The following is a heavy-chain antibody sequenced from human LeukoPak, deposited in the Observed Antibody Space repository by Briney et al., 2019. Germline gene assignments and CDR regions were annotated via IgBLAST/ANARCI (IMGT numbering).Heavy chain of an antibody. J-gene: IGHJ4*02. CDR3: AKDDRPPTIDYGY. Sequence: GGSLRLSCAASGFTFSSYGMHWVRQAPGKGLEWVAFIRYDGSNKYYADSVKGRFNISRDNSKNTLYLQMNSLRAEDTAVYYCAKDDRPPTIDYGYWGQGTLVTVSS. CDR1: GFTFSSYG. D-gene: IGHD3-16*01. V-gene: IGHV3-30*02. CDR2: IRYDGSNK.